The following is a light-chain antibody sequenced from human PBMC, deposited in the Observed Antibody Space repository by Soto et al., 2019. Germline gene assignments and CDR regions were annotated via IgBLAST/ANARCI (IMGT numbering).Light chain of an antibody. J-gene: IGLJ1*01. CDR1: SSDIGGYNY. CDR2: EVS. Sequence: QSALTQPASVSGSPGQSITISCTGTSSDIGGYNYVSWYQQHPGKAPKLMIYEVSNRPSGVSNRFSGSKSGNTASLTISGLQAEDEADYYCSSYTSKNPLYVFGPGTKLTVL. V-gene: IGLV2-14*01. CDR3: SSYTSKNPLYV.